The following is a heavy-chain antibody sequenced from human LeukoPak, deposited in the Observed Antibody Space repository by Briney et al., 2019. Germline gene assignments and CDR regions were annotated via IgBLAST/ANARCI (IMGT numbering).Heavy chain of an antibody. J-gene: IGHJ4*02. Sequence: GVSLRLSCAASGFMFGTSAMSWVRQAPGKGREGVSGITQSWRSTFYADSVKGRFTIYSDYSKNVLYLEMASPRVEDTAVYYCAKHTPLPLLRGPIGDWGQGTLVIVSS. D-gene: IGHD3-10*01. CDR3: AKHTPLPLLRGPIGD. CDR2: ITQSWRST. V-gene: IGHV3-23*01. CDR1: GFMFGTSA.